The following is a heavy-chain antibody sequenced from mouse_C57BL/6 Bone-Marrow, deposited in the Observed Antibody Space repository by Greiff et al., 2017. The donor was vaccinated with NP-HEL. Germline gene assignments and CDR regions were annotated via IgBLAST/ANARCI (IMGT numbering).Heavy chain of an antibody. D-gene: IGHD2-3*01. CDR3: ARTGYYGNYFDY. J-gene: IGHJ2*01. Sequence: EVQLVESGPELVKPGASVKISCKASGYSFTGYYMNWVKQSPEKSLEWIGEINPSTGGTTYNQKFKAKATLTVDKSSSTAYMQLKSLTSEDSAVYYCARTGYYGNYFDYWGQGTTLTVSS. CDR2: INPSTGGT. V-gene: IGHV1-42*01. CDR1: GYSFTGYY.